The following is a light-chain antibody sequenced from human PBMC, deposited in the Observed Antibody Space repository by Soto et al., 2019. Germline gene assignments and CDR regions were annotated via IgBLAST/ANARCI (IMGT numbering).Light chain of an antibody. CDR3: QHYGNSPRT. J-gene: IGKJ2*01. CDR1: QNVSGTY. Sequence: IVLTQSPGTRSLSPGERAALSCRASQNVSGTYLAWYQQKVGQAPRLLIYDTASRATGIPHRFSGSGSGSDFTLTISSLEPEDFVVYYCQHYGNSPRTFGQGTKLEIK. V-gene: IGKV3-20*01. CDR2: DTA.